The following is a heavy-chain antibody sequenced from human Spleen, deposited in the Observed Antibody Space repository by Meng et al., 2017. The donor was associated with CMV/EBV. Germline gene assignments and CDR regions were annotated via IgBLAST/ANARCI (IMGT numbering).Heavy chain of an antibody. CDR3: AKASLRFLEWLLNPHGMDV. CDR2: ISISGTTI. Sequence: GESLKISCVASGFTFSNYEMNWVRQAPGKGLEWISYISISGTTIYYADSVKGRFTISRDNAKNSVYLQMNSLRVEDTAVYYCAKASLRFLEWLLNPHGMDVWGQGTTVTVSS. J-gene: IGHJ6*02. V-gene: IGHV3-48*03. D-gene: IGHD3-3*01. CDR1: GFTFSNYE.